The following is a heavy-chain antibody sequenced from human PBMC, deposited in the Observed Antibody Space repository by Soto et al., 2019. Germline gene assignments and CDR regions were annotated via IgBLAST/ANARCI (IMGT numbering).Heavy chain of an antibody. Sequence: QVQLQESGPGLVKPSGTLSLTCAVSGGSISSSNWWSWVRQPPGMGLEWIGEIYHSGSTNYNPSLKSRVTISVDKSKNQFTLKLSSVTAADTAVYYCATGRGTAAGTCFDYWGQGTLVTVSS. J-gene: IGHJ4*02. CDR3: ATGRGTAAGTCFDY. D-gene: IGHD6-13*01. V-gene: IGHV4-4*02. CDR1: GGSISSSNW. CDR2: IYHSGST.